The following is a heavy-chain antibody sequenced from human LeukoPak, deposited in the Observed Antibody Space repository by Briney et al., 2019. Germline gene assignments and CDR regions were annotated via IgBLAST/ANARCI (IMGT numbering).Heavy chain of an antibody. Sequence: SETLSLTCAVYGGSFSDYFWGWIRQPPGKGLEWIGEINHSGRTYYNPSLKSRVTISVDTSKSQFSLNLSSVTAADTAVYYCARDVVVVPAAIHYGMDVWGQGTTVTVSS. J-gene: IGHJ6*02. D-gene: IGHD2-2*01. CDR3: ARDVVVVPAAIHYGMDV. CDR2: INHSGRT. V-gene: IGHV4-34*01. CDR1: GGSFSDYF.